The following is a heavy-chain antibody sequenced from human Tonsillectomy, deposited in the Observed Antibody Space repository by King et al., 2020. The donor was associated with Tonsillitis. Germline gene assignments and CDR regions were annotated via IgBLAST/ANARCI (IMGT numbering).Heavy chain of an antibody. CDR1: GGSVSSGSYY. D-gene: IGHD2-8*01. V-gene: IGHV4-61*01. CDR3: ARGPPVRGCTNAVCYEVC. Sequence: VQLQESGPGLVKPSETLSLTCTVSGGSVSSGSYYWSWIRQPPGKGLEWIGYIHYSGSTNYNPSLKSRVTISVDTSTNQFSLKLTSVTAADTAVYYCARGPPVRGCTNAVCYEVCWGQGTLVTVSP. J-gene: IGHJ1*01. CDR2: IHYSGST.